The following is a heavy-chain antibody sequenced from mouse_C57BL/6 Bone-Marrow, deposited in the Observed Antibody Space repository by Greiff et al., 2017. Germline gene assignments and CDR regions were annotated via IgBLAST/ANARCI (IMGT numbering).Heavy chain of an antibody. V-gene: IGHV14-4*01. J-gene: IGHJ2*01. D-gene: IGHD1-1*01. CDR3: TSYGSIDY. CDR2: FDPENGGT. CDR1: GFNINDYY. Sequence: VQLQQSGAELVRPGASVKLSCTASGFNINDYYMHWVKQRPEQGLEWIGWFDPENGGTEYASKFQGKATITADTSSNTAYLQLSSLTSENTAVYCCTSYGSIDYWGQGTTLTVSS.